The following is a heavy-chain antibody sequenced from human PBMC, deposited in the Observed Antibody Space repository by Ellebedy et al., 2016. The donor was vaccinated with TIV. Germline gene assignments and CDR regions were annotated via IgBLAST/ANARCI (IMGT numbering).Heavy chain of an antibody. CDR1: GFTFSRFG. V-gene: IGHV3-30*18. Sequence: PGGSLRLSCAASGFTFSRFGFHWVRQAPGKGLEWVAVTSSDGIKNYYADSVKGRFTISRDNSNNTLYLQMSSLRGEDTAVYFCAKGIFGTPGGIAAAGIDHWGQGILVTVSS. J-gene: IGHJ5*02. D-gene: IGHD6-13*01. CDR2: TSSDGIKN. CDR3: AKGIFGTPGGIAAAGIDH.